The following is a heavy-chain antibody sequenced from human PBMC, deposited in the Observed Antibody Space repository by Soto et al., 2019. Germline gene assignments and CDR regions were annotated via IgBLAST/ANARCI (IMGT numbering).Heavy chain of an antibody. CDR1: GVGFRSYA. D-gene: IGHD5-12*01. Sequence: GASVEVSWKASGVGFRSYARQWVRQAPGQRLEWMGWINAGNGNTRYSQKFQGRVTLTRDTSASTAYMDLSSLRSEDTAIYYCARAISGYVTWGQGTLVTAPQ. CDR3: ARAISGYVT. CDR2: INAGNGNT. J-gene: IGHJ5*02. V-gene: IGHV1-3*01.